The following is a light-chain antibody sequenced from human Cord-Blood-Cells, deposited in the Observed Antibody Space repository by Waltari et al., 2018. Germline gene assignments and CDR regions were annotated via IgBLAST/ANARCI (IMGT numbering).Light chain of an antibody. Sequence: DIQMTQSPSTRSASVGDRVTITCRASQSSSSWLAWYQQKPGQAPKLLIYDGYSLESGLPSRFSGSGSGTEFPLTISSLQPDDFATYYCQQYNSYSPYTFGQGTKLEIK. CDR2: DGY. CDR3: QQYNSYSPYT. CDR1: QSSSSW. J-gene: IGKJ2*01. V-gene: IGKV1-5*01.